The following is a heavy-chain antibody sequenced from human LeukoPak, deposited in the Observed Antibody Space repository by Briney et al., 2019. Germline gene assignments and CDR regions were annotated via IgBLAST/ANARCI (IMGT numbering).Heavy chain of an antibody. Sequence: DPSETLSLTCTVSGGSISSSSYYWGWIRQPPGKGLEWIGSIYYSGRTHYNPSLKSRVTISVDTSKNQFSLKLSSVTAADTAVYYCARHEIDYDFWSGPTTFIYWGQGTLVTVSS. J-gene: IGHJ4*02. CDR2: IYYSGRT. V-gene: IGHV4-39*01. D-gene: IGHD3-3*01. CDR3: ARHEIDYDFWSGPTTFIY. CDR1: GGSISSSSYY.